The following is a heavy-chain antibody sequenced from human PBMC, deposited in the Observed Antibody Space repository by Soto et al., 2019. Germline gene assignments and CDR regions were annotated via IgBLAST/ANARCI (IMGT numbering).Heavy chain of an antibody. J-gene: IGHJ4*02. CDR2: ISSSSYYI. CDR1: GFTFSSYS. CDR3: ARDYAKAKDY. Sequence: GGSLRISCADSGFTFSSYSMNWVRQAPGKGLEWVSSISSSSYYIYYADSVKGRFTISRDNAKNSLYLQMNSLRAEDTAVYYCARDYAKAKDYWGQGTLVTVSS. V-gene: IGHV3-21*01. D-gene: IGHD3-16*01.